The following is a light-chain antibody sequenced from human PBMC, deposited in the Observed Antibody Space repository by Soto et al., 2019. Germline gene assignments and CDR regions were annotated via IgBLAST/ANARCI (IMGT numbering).Light chain of an antibody. J-gene: IGKJ4*01. Sequence: EIVMTQSPATLSVSPGERATLSCRASQSVSSNLAWYQQKPGQAPRLLIYGASTRATGIPARFSGSGSGKEFTLTISSLQSGDFAVYYCQQYNNWPLTFGGGTKVEIK. CDR1: QSVSSN. V-gene: IGKV3D-15*01. CDR3: QQYNNWPLT. CDR2: GAS.